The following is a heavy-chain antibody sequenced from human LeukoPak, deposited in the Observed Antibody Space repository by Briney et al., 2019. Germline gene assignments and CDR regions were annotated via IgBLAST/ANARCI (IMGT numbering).Heavy chain of an antibody. CDR2: ISYDGSNK. CDR3: AGSDTTGYTPREWDYWFFDR. Sequence: GGSLRLSCAASGFTFSSYAMHWVRQAPGKGLEWVAVISYDGSNKYYADSVKGRFTISRDNSKNTLYLQMNSLRAEDTAVYYCAGSDTTGYTPREWDYWFFDRWGRGTLVTVSS. J-gene: IGHJ2*01. V-gene: IGHV3-30*04. D-gene: IGHD1-1*01. CDR1: GFTFSSYA.